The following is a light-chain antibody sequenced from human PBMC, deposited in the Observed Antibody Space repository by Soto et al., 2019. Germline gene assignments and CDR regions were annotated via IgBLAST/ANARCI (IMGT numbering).Light chain of an antibody. V-gene: IGLV8-61*01. J-gene: IGLJ3*02. CDR2: NTN. Sequence: QTVVTQEPSFSVSPGGTVTLTCGLSSGSVASSYYPSWYQQTPGQAPRTLIYNTNTRSSGVPDRFSGFILGNKAALTIKGAQADDESDYYCMMYMGGGIWVFGGGTKLTVL. CDR3: MMYMGGGIWV. CDR1: SGSVASSYY.